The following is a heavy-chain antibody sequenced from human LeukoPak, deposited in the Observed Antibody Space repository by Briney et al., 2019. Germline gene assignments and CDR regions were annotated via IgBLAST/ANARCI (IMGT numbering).Heavy chain of an antibody. CDR3: ARGPRYGDPYYYYGMDV. V-gene: IGHV4-59*01. Sequence: SETLSLTCTASGGSISSFFWSWIRQPPGKGLEWIGYVHSSGSTKYNPSLKSRLIISVDMSKNQFSLKLRSVSVADTAVYYCARGPRYGDPYYYYGMDVWGQGTTVTVSS. CDR2: VHSSGST. J-gene: IGHJ6*02. CDR1: GGSISSFF. D-gene: IGHD4-17*01.